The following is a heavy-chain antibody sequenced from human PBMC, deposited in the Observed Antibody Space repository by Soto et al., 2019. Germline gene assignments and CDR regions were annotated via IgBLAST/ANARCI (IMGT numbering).Heavy chain of an antibody. CDR2: FYYSGST. J-gene: IGHJ6*02. D-gene: IGHD3-22*01. CDR1: GGSISTGGYY. Sequence: SETLSLTCTVSGGSISTGGYYWNWIRQHPGKGLEWIGYFYYSGSTYYNPSLKSRVTISVNTSKNQFSLKLSSVTAADTAVYYCARRLYYDSSGFEGGGMDVWGQGTTVTVSS. CDR3: ARRLYYDSSGFEGGGMDV. V-gene: IGHV4-31*03.